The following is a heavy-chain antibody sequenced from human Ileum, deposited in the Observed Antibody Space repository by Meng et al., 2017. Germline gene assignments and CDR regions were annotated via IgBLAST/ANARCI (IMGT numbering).Heavy chain of an antibody. CDR3: ARDHGSLNWFDP. V-gene: IGHV3-11*04. CDR2: VSPTSGSL. J-gene: IGHJ5*02. Sequence: QVQLVESGGGLVKAGGSLGLSWAASGLTFSDYYMTWIRQPPGQGLEWLASVSPTSGSLYFADSVKGRFSISRDNAKNSVSLQMTRLRVEDTAVYYCARDHGSLNWFDPWGQGTLVTVSS. D-gene: IGHD6-25*01. CDR1: GLTFSDYY.